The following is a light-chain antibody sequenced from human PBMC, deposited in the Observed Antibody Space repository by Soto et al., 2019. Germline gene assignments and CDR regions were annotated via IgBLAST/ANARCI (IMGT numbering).Light chain of an antibody. CDR1: QSISSW. CDR3: QQYDSYSWT. Sequence: IQMTQSPSTLSASVGDRVTITCRASQSISSWLAWNQQKPGKAPKVLIFDASSLKSGVPSRFSGSGSGTEFILTISSLQPDDFATYSCQQYDSYSWTFDQGTKVDIK. V-gene: IGKV1-5*01. CDR2: DAS. J-gene: IGKJ1*01.